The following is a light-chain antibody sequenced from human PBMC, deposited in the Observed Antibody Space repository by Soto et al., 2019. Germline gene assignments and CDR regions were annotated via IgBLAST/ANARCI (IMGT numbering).Light chain of an antibody. Sequence: QSVMPQPPSAAAAPGQRVTISCSGSSSNIGGNSVSCYLQLTGTAPTLHICDDDKPPSGTPARFSGSKSGTSATLGITGFQTGEEGDSHCVSWDKSLSAYGYGTGTKVTV. CDR3: VSWDKSLSAYG. V-gene: IGLV1-51*01. CDR1: SSNIGGNS. CDR2: DDD. J-gene: IGLJ1*01.